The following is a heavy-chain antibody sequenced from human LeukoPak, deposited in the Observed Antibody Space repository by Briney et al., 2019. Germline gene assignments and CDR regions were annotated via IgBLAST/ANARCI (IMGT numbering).Heavy chain of an antibody. CDR3: ARRNAMDV. J-gene: IGHJ6*02. CDR2: INRDGSER. CDR1: GFTFSSYA. Sequence: GGSLRLSCAASGFTFSSYAMHWVRQAPGKGLEWVANINRDGSERYYVDSVKGRFTISRDDAKSSLYLQMNSLRAEDTAVYYCARRNAMDVWGQGTTVIVFS. V-gene: IGHV3-7*03.